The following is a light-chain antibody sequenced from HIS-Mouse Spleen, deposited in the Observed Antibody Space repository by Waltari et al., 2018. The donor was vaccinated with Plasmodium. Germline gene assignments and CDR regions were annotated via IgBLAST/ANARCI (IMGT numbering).Light chain of an antibody. CDR3: QQYNNWSFT. Sequence: EIVMTQSPATLSVSPGERATLSCRASQCVSSNLAWSQQKPGQAPRLLIYGASTRATGIPARFSGSGSGTEFTLTISSLQSEDFAVYYCQQYNNWSFTFGPGTKVDIK. CDR2: GAS. CDR1: QCVSSN. V-gene: IGKV3-15*01. J-gene: IGKJ3*01.